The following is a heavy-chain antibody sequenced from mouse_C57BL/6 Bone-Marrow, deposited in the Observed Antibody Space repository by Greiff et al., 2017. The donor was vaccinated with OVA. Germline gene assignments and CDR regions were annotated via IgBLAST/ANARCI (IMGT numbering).Heavy chain of an antibody. Sequence: EVKLVESGGGLVQPGGSLSLSCAASGFTFTDYYISWVRQPPGKALEWLGFIRNKANGYTTEYSASVKGRFTISRDNSQSILYLQMNALRAEDSANYYCASHYYGFWFAYWGQGTLVTVSA. V-gene: IGHV7-3*01. D-gene: IGHD1-2*01. J-gene: IGHJ3*01. CDR2: IRNKANGYTT. CDR3: ASHYYGFWFAY. CDR1: GFTFTDYY.